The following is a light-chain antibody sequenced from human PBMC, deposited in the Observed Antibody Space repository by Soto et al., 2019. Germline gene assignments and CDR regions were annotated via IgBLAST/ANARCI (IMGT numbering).Light chain of an antibody. Sequence: EIVITQSPAPLSVSPGERATPPRRASQSVGNNLAWYQQKPGQAPRLLIHGSSTRATGIPARFSGSGSGTEFTLTISSLQSEDFAVYYCQQHDDWPRTFGQGTKVDIK. CDR2: GSS. CDR3: QQHDDWPRT. J-gene: IGKJ1*01. V-gene: IGKV3-15*01. CDR1: QSVGNN.